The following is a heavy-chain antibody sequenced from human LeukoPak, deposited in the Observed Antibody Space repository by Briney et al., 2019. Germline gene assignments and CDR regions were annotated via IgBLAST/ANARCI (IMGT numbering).Heavy chain of an antibody. CDR1: GYTFTSYD. Sequence: ASVKVSCKASGYTFTSYDINWVRQATGQGLEWMGWMNPGSGNTGLAQKFQGRVTMTSNTSTSTAYMELSSLRSEDTAVYFCARASRQVEGYDSAGYYYFGYWGQGAVVTVSS. D-gene: IGHD3-22*01. CDR2: MNPGSGNT. J-gene: IGHJ4*02. V-gene: IGHV1-8*01. CDR3: ARASRQVEGYDSAGYYYFGY.